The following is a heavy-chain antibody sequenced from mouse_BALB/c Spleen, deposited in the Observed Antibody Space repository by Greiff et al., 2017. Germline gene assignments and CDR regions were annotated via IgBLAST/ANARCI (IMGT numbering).Heavy chain of an antibody. D-gene: IGHD1-1*01. J-gene: IGHJ3*01. Sequence: QVQLQQSGPELVKPGASVKISCKASGYAFSSSWMNWVKQRPGQGLEWIGRIYPGDGDTNYNGKFKGKATLTADKSSSTAYMQLSSLTSVDSAVYFCARSPYYGSSWFAYWGQGTLVTVSA. V-gene: IGHV1-82*01. CDR1: GYAFSSSW. CDR2: IYPGDGDT. CDR3: ARSPYYGSSWFAY.